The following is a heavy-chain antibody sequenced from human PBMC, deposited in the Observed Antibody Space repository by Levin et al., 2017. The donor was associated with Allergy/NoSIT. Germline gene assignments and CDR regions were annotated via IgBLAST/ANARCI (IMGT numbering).Heavy chain of an antibody. CDR1: GGSISSYY. CDR3: ARVQDYDILTGYYPYYFDY. D-gene: IGHD3-9*01. V-gene: IGHV4-59*01. J-gene: IGHJ4*02. CDR2: IYYSGST. Sequence: PSETLSLTCTVSGGSISSYYWSWIRQPPGKGLEWIGYIYYSGSTNYNPSLKSRVTISVDTSKNQFSLKLSSVTAADTAVYYCARVQDYDILTGYYPYYFDYWGQGTLVTVSS.